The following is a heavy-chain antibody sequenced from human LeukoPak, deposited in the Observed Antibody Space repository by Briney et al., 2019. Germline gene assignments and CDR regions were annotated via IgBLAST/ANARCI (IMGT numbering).Heavy chain of an antibody. CDR3: ARELASGD. CDR1: GFTFSTYP. CDR2: INTDGNST. D-gene: IGHD6-13*01. V-gene: IGHV3-74*01. Sequence: GGSLRLSCVASGFTFSTYPMSWVRQAAGKGLVWVSQINTDGNSTTYADSVKGRFTVSRDNAKNTLYLQMNSLRAEDTAVYYCARELASGDWGQGTLVTVSS. J-gene: IGHJ4*02.